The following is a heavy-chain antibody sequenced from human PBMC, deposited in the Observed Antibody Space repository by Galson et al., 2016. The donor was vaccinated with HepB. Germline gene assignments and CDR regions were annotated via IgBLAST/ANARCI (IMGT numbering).Heavy chain of an antibody. CDR2: ICPTGST. Sequence: SETLSLTCAVYGESFSGYYWQWVRQPPGKGLEWIGEICPTGSTNYNPSLKSRVFMSVGQSKNQFSLKLTSVTAADTAVYYCARHDYDSSGYNWFDPWGQGTLVTVSS. CDR3: ARHDYDSSGYNWFDP. V-gene: IGHV4-34*01. D-gene: IGHD3-22*01. J-gene: IGHJ5*02. CDR1: GESFSGYY.